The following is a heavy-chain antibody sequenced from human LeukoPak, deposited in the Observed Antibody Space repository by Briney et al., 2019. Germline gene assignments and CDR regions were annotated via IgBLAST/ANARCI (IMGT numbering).Heavy chain of an antibody. Sequence: GGSLRLSCAASGFTFSSYAMSWVREAPGKGLEWVSAISGSGGSTYYADSVKGRFTISRDNSKNTLYLQMNSLRAEDTAVYYCAEANSGSYKGWFDPWGQGTLVTVSS. CDR2: ISGSGGST. CDR3: AEANSGSYKGWFDP. D-gene: IGHD1-26*01. J-gene: IGHJ5*02. V-gene: IGHV3-23*01. CDR1: GFTFSSYA.